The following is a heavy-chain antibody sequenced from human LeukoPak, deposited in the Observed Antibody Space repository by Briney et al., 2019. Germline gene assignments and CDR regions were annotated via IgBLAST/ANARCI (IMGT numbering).Heavy chain of an antibody. Sequence: ASVKVSCKAPGFTFTSSAVQWVRQARGQRLEWIGWIVVGSGNTNYAQKIQERVTITRDMSTSTAYMELSSLRSEDTAVYYCAAGLLGSGTNPRVRYYGMDVWGQGTTVTVSS. D-gene: IGHD3-10*01. CDR3: AAGLLGSGTNPRVRYYGMDV. V-gene: IGHV1-58*01. CDR1: GFTFTSSA. CDR2: IVVGSGNT. J-gene: IGHJ6*02.